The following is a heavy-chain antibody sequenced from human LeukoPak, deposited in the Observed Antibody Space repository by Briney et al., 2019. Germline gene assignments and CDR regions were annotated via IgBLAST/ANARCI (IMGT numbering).Heavy chain of an antibody. V-gene: IGHV4-39*02. Sequence: SETLSLTCTVSGGSISSSSYYWGWIRQPPGKGLEWIGSIYYSGSTYYNPSLKSRVTISVDTSKNQFSLKLSSVTAADTAVYYCARDPSMVRGAFIDYWGQGTLVTVSS. CDR1: GGSISSSSYY. CDR3: ARDPSMVRGAFIDY. J-gene: IGHJ4*02. CDR2: IYYSGST. D-gene: IGHD3-10*01.